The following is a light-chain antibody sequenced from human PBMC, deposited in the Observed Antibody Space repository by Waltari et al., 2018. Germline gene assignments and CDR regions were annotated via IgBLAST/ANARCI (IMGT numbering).Light chain of an antibody. J-gene: IGLJ3*02. CDR1: SSNIGPNS. CDR2: ANN. Sequence: QSVLTQSPSASGTPGQRVTSPCSGSSSNIGPNSVSWFPRVPGTAPKLLTYANNQRPAGVPDRFSGSKSGTSASLAISGLQSEDEADYFCAAWDDSRDGHWVFGGGTSLTVL. CDR3: AAWDDSRDGHWV. V-gene: IGLV1-44*01.